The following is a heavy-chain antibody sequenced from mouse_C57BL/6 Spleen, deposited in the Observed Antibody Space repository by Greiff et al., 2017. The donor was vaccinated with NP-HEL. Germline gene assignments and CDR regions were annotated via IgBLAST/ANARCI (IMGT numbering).Heavy chain of an antibody. CDR1: GYAFTNYL. V-gene: IGHV1-54*01. J-gene: IGHJ3*01. Sequence: QVQLQQSGAELVRPGTSVKVSCKASGYAFTNYLIEWVKQRPGQGLEWIGVINPGSGGTNYNEKFKGKATLTVDKSSSTAYMQLSSLPSEDSAVYYCARSEYGNQAWFAYWGQGTLVTVSA. D-gene: IGHD2-10*02. CDR3: ARSEYGNQAWFAY. CDR2: INPGSGGT.